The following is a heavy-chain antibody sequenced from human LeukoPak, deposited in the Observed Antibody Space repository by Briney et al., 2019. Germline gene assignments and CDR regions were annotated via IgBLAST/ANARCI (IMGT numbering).Heavy chain of an antibody. CDR1: GFNFFSYG. CDR3: AKDFTMIRGSELDY. V-gene: IGHV3-30*18. CDR2: ISYDGSNK. Sequence: PGGSLRLSCAASGFNFFSYGMHWVRQAPGKGLEWVAVISYDGSNKYYADSVKGRFTISRDNSKNTLYLQMNSLRAEDTAVYYCAKDFTMIRGSELDYWGQGTLVTVSS. D-gene: IGHD3-10*01. J-gene: IGHJ4*02.